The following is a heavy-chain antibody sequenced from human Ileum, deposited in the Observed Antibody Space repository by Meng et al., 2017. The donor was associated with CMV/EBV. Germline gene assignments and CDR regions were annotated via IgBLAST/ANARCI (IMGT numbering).Heavy chain of an antibody. J-gene: IGHJ4*02. D-gene: IGHD2-2*01. CDR1: GDSISSYY. CDR3: ARGRYCSSTSCFPFDY. Sequence: SETLSLTCNVSGDSISSYYWNWIRQPPGKGLEWIGYIYYTVSTNYNPSLKSRATISVDTSKNQFSLKLSSVTAADTAVYYCARGRYCSSTSCFPFDYWGQGALVPSPQ. CDR2: IYYTVST. V-gene: IGHV4-59*13.